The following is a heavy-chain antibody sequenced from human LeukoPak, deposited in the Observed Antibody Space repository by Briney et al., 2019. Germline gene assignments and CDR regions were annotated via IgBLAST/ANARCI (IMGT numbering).Heavy chain of an antibody. CDR2: ISSSSSYI. D-gene: IGHD1-26*01. Sequence: GGSLRLSCAASGFTFSSYSMNWVRQAPGKGLEWVSSISSSSSYIYYADSVKGRFTISRDNAKNSLYLQMNSLRAEDTAVYYCARDFSQGSYSGVHWGQGTLVTVSS. CDR1: GFTFSSYS. J-gene: IGHJ4*02. V-gene: IGHV3-21*01. CDR3: ARDFSQGSYSGVH.